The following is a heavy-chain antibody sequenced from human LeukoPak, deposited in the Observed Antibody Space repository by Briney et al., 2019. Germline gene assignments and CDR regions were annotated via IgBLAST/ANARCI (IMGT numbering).Heavy chain of an antibody. D-gene: IGHD5-24*01. CDR1: GYRFTTYY. J-gene: IGHJ5*02. CDR3: ARDNTGYNYNWFDP. Sequence: ASVKVSCKVSGYRFTTYYIHWVRQAPGQGLEWMGIITPHSGATTYAQSFQDRVTMTRDMSTGTVYVELSSLRSEDTAVYYCARDNTGYNYNWFDPWGQGTLVTVSS. CDR2: ITPHSGAT. V-gene: IGHV1-46*01.